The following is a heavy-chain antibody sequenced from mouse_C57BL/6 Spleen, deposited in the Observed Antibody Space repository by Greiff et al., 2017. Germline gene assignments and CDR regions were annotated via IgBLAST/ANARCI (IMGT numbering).Heavy chain of an antibody. J-gene: IGHJ4*01. Sequence: QVQLQQSGPELVKPGASVKISCKASGYAFSSSWMNWVKQRPGKGLEWIGRIYPGDGDTNYNGKFKGKATLTADKSSSTAYMQLSSLTSEDSAVYFCARGNYVYYAMDDWGQGTSVTVSS. CDR1: GYAFSSSW. CDR2: IYPGDGDT. V-gene: IGHV1-82*01. D-gene: IGHD2-1*01. CDR3: ARGNYVYYAMDD.